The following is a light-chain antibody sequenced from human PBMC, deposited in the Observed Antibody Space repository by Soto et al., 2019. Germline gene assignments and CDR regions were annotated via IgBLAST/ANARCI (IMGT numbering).Light chain of an antibody. CDR1: SSDVGTYNY. CDR2: EVS. J-gene: IGLJ3*02. V-gene: IGLV2-14*01. Sequence: QSALTQPASVSGSPGQSITISCTGTSSDVGTYNYVSWYQQHPGKAPKLMIHEVSNRPSGVPDRFSGFKSGTSASLAISGLRAEDEADYYCAAWDGSLRGRVFGGGTQLTVL. CDR3: AAWDGSLRGRV.